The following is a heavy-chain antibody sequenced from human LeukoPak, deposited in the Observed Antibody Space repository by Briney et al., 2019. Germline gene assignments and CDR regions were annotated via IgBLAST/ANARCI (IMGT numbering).Heavy chain of an antibody. J-gene: IGHJ4*02. D-gene: IGHD3-10*01. Sequence: GGSLRLSCAASGFTFSSYAMSWVRQAPGKGLEWVSAISGSGGSTYYADSVKGRFTISRHNSKNTLYLQMNSLRAEDTAVYYCARVLRGGHYYGDYWGQGTLVTVSS. CDR2: ISGSGGST. CDR3: ARVLRGGHYYGDY. CDR1: GFTFSSYA. V-gene: IGHV3-23*01.